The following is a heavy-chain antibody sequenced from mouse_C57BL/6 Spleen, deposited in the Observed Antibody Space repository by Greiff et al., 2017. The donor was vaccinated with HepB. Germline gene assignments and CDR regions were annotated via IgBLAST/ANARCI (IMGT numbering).Heavy chain of an antibody. V-gene: IGHV5-4*01. CDR2: ISDGGSYT. J-gene: IGHJ2*01. CDR3: ARLRGLLYYFDY. CDR1: GFTFSSYA. D-gene: IGHD1-1*01. Sequence: EVQLVESGGGLVKPGGSLKLSCAASGFTFSSYAMSWVRQTPEKRLEWVATISDGGSYTYYPDNVKGRFTISRDNAKNNLYLQMSHLKSEDTAMYYCARLRGLLYYFDYWGQGTTLTVSS.